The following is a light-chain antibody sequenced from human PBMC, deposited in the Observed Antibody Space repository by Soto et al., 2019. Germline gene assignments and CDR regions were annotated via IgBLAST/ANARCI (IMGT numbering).Light chain of an antibody. CDR1: QSVRSSF. CDR3: QQYDSSPRP. CDR2: AAS. Sequence: EIVLTQSPGTLSFSPGERATLSCRASQSVRSSFLAWYQKKPGQAPRLLIYAASSRATGIPDRFSGSGSGTDFTLTISILEPEDFAVYYCQQYDSSPRPFGQGSKLEIK. J-gene: IGKJ2*01. V-gene: IGKV3-20*01.